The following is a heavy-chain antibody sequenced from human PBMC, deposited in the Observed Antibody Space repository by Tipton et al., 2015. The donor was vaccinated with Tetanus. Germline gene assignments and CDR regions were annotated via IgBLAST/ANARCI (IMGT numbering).Heavy chain of an antibody. V-gene: IGHV1-46*01. J-gene: IGHJ6*02. CDR2: INPSGGST. Sequence: VQLVQSGAEVKKPGASVKVSCKASGYTFTSYYMHWVRQAPGQGLEWMGIINPSGGSTSYAQKFQGRVTMTRDTSTSTVYMELSSLRFEDPAVYYCARGHTGVGPDSSGYHYYYYGMDVWGQGSTVTVSS. CDR1: GYTFTSYY. CDR3: ARGHTGVGPDSSGYHYYYYGMDV. D-gene: IGHD3-22*01.